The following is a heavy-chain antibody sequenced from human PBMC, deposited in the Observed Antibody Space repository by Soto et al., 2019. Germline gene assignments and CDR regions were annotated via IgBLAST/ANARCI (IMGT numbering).Heavy chain of an antibody. D-gene: IGHD6-19*01. CDR1: GGSFSCYY. CDR2: INHSGST. V-gene: IGHV4-34*01. CDR3: ARVFSSGWYEAFDY. Sequence: SETLSLTCAVYGGSFSCYYWSWIRQPPGKGLEWIGEINHSGSTNYNPSLKSRVTISVDTSKNQFSLKLSSVTATDTAVYYCARVFSSGWYEAFDYWGQGTLVTVSS. J-gene: IGHJ4*02.